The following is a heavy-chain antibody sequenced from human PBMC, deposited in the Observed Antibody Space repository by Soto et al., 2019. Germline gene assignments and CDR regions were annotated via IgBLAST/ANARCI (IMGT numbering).Heavy chain of an antibody. CDR2: ISAYNGNT. CDR1: GYTFTSYG. J-gene: IGHJ4*02. D-gene: IGHD3-9*01. V-gene: IGHV1-18*01. Sequence: QVQLVQSGAEVKKPGASVKVSCKASGYTFTSYGISWVRQAPGQGLEWMGWISAYNGNTNYAQKLQGRVTMTTDTSTSTAYMELRSLRSDDTAVYYCARDYDILTGYYKGPYFDYWGQAPLVTVSS. CDR3: ARDYDILTGYYKGPYFDY.